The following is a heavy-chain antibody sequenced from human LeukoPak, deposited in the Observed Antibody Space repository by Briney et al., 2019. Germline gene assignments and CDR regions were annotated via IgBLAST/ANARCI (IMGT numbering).Heavy chain of an antibody. D-gene: IGHD5-24*01. V-gene: IGHV4-39*07. Sequence: SETLSLTCTVSGGSISSSSYYWGWIRQPPGKGLEWIGSIYYSGSTYYNPSLKSRVTISVDTSKNQFSLKLSSVTAADTAVYYCARVTSRWLQLYYFDYWGQGTLVTVSS. CDR1: GGSISSSSYY. J-gene: IGHJ4*02. CDR2: IYYSGST. CDR3: ARVTSRWLQLYYFDY.